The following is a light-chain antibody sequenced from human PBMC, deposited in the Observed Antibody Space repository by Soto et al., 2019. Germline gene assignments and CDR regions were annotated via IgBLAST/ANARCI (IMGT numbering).Light chain of an antibody. V-gene: IGKV1-5*03. Sequence: DIQVTQSPSTLSASVGDRVTIACRASQTIGTSLAWFQQKPGKAPKLLIYKASTLEGGVPARFNGSGSGTEFALSISSLQPDDFATYYCQQYNEYSKTFGQGTKVDIK. CDR1: QTIGTS. CDR2: KAS. J-gene: IGKJ1*01. CDR3: QQYNEYSKT.